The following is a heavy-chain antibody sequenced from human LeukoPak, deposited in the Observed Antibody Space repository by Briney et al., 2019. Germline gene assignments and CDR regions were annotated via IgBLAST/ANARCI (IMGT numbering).Heavy chain of an antibody. CDR2: ISGSGGST. CDR3: AKDRSAGSYYLDPYDY. D-gene: IGHD1-26*01. Sequence: PGGSLRLSCAASGFTFSSYGMSWVRQAPGKGLEWVSAISGSGGSTYYADSVKGRFTISRDNSKNTLYLQMNSLRAEDTAVYYCAKDRSAGSYYLDPYDYWGQGTLVTVSS. J-gene: IGHJ4*02. CDR1: GFTFSSYG. V-gene: IGHV3-23*01.